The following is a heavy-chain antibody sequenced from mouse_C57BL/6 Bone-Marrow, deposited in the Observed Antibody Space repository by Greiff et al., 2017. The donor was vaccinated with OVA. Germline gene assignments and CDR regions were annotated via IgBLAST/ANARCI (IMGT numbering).Heavy chain of an antibody. CDR3: ARWDYYRAMDY. CDR2: IYPRSGNT. J-gene: IGHJ4*01. V-gene: IGHV1-81*01. Sequence: LVESGAELARPGASVKLSCKASGYTFTSYGISWVKQRTGQGLEWIGEIYPRSGNTYYNEKFKGKATLTADKSSSTAYMELRSLTSEDTAVYFYARWDYYRAMDYWGQGTSVTVSS. CDR1: GYTFTSYG. D-gene: IGHD1-1*01.